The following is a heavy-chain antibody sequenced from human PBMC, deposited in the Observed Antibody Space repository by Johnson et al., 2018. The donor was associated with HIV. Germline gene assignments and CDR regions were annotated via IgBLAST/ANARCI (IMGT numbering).Heavy chain of an antibody. J-gene: IGHJ3*02. CDR2: ISYDGSNK. CDR1: GFTFSSYA. V-gene: IGHV3-30-3*01. CDR3: ANPTGSDAFDI. Sequence: VHLVESGGGLVQPGRSLRLSCAASGFTFSSYAMSWVRQAPGKGLEWVALISYDGSNKYYADSVKGRFTISRDNSKNTLYLQMNSLRAEDTAVYYCANPTGSDAFDIWGQGTMVTVSS. D-gene: IGHD1-1*01.